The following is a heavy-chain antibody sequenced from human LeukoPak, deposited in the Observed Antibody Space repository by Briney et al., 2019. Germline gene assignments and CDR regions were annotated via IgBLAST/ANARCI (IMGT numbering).Heavy chain of an antibody. J-gene: IGHJ4*02. CDR1: GFTFSSYG. CDR3: HDDKSFDY. D-gene: IGHD3-3*01. CDR2: IRYDGSNK. Sequence: GGSLRLSCAASGFTFSSYGMHWVRQAPGKGLEWVAFIRYDGSNKYYADSVKGRFSISRDNSKNTLYLQMNSLRAEDTAVYYCHDDKSFDYWGQGTLVTVSS. V-gene: IGHV3-30*02.